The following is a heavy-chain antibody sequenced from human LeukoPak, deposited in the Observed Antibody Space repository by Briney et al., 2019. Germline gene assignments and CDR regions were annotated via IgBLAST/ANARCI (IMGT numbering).Heavy chain of an antibody. CDR1: GGSFSGYY. CDR2: INHSGST. J-gene: IGHJ6*03. Sequence: SETLSLTCAVYGGSFSGYYWSWIRQPPGKGLEWIGEINHSGSTNYNPPLKSRVTISVDTSKNQFSLKLSSVTAADTAVYYCARGLGARYMDVWGKGTTVTVSS. CDR3: ARGLGARYMDV. D-gene: IGHD3-16*01. V-gene: IGHV4-34*01.